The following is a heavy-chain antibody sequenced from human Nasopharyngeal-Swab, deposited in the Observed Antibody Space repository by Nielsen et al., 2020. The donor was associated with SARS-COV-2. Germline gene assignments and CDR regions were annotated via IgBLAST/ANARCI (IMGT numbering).Heavy chain of an antibody. CDR1: GYTFTTFW. CDR2: IYPDDSDT. V-gene: IGHV5-51*01. J-gene: IGHJ6*03. CDR3: ARLRGSAFYYYYLDV. D-gene: IGHD2-15*01. Sequence: GESLKISCQGSGYTFTTFWITWVRQMPGKGLEWMGIIYPDDSDTRYSPSFQGQVTFSVDKSTSTAYLQWGCLKASDTAMYYCARLRGSAFYYYYLDVWGKGTTVTVSS.